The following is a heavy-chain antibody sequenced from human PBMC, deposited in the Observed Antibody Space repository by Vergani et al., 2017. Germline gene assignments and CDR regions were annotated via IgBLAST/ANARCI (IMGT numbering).Heavy chain of an antibody. D-gene: IGHD3-3*01. CDR1: GFTFSSYG. Sequence: QVQLVESGGGVVQPGRSLRLSCAASGFTFSSYGMHWVRQAPGKGLEWVAVIWYDGSNKYYADSVKGRFTISRDNSKNTLYLQMNSLRAEDTAVYYCARESEWLPFVYWGQGTLVTVSS. CDR2: IWYDGSNK. V-gene: IGHV3-33*01. J-gene: IGHJ4*02. CDR3: ARESEWLPFVY.